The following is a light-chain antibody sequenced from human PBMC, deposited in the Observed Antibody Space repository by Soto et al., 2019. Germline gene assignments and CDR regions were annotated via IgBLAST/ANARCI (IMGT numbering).Light chain of an antibody. CDR2: EVT. J-gene: IGLJ3*02. Sequence: QSALTQPASVSGSPGQSITIFCTGTSSDVGAYKFVSWYRHHPGRAPQVMIYEVTNRPSGVSSRFSGYKSGNTASLTISGLQPEDEGDYSCSSYSSTSTPWVFGGGTKLTVL. V-gene: IGLV2-14*01. CDR3: SSYSSTSTPWV. CDR1: SSDVGAYKF.